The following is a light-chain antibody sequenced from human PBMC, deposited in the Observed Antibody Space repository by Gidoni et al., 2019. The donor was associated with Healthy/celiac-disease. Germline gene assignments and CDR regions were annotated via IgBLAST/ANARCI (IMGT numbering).Light chain of an antibody. V-gene: IGKV3-20*01. J-gene: IGKJ2*01. CDR1: QSVSSSY. Sequence: EIVLTQSPGTLSLSPGERATLSCRASQSVSSSYLAWYQQKPGQAPRLLIYGASSSATGIPDRFSGSGSGTDFTLTISRLEPEDFAVYYCQQYGSSPVTFGQGTKLEIK. CDR2: GAS. CDR3: QQYGSSPVT.